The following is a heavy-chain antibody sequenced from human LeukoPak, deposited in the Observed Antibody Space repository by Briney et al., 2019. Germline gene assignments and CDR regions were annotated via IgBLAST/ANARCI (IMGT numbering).Heavy chain of an antibody. CDR3: ARDGPRDYGAYFQH. J-gene: IGHJ1*01. V-gene: IGHV1-69*04. D-gene: IGHD4-17*01. CDR2: IIPILGIA. CDR1: GGTFSSYA. Sequence: ASVKVSCKASGGTFSSYAISWVRQAPGQGLEWMGRIIPILGIANYAQKFQGRVTITADKSTSTAYMELSSLRSEDTAVYYCARDGPRDYGAYFQHWGQGTLVTVSS.